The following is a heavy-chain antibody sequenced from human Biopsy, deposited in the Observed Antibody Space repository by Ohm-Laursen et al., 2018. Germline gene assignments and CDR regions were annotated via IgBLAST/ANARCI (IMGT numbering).Heavy chain of an antibody. CDR2: IIPILRTT. V-gene: IGHV1-69*04. CDR1: TGTFDSYG. J-gene: IGHJ4*02. CDR3: AREAIGYQLPCDD. Sequence: GASVKVSCKTSTGTFDSYGVTWVRQAPGQGLEWMGRIIPILRTTTYAPKFQGRVTFTADKSSSTAYLELSSLTPEDTAMFYCAREAIGYQLPCDDWGQGTLVTVSS. D-gene: IGHD2-15*01.